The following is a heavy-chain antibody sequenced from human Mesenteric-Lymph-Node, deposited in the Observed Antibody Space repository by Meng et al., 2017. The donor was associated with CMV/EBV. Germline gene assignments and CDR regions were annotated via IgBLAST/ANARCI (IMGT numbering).Heavy chain of an antibody. CDR1: GFGFSDYL. V-gene: IGHV3-11*01. CDR2: ITNSGSTT. CDR3: ARDTYCSSTDCYSRGYFDY. J-gene: IGHJ4*02. D-gene: IGHD2-2*02. Sequence: GESLKISCAASGFGFSDYLMSWIRQAPGKGLEWVSSITNSGSTTYYADSVKGRFTISRDNAKKSLHLQMNSLRAEDTAVYFCARDTYCSSTDCYSRGYFDYWGQGSLVTVSS.